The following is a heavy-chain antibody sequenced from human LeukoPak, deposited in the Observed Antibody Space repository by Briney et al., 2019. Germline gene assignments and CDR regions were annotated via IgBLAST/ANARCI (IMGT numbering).Heavy chain of an antibody. V-gene: IGHV3-21*01. CDR1: GFTFSSYS. Sequence: GGSLRLSCAASGFTFSSYSMNWVRQAPGKGLEWVSSISSSSSYIYYADSVKGRFTISRDSAKNSLYLQMNSLRAEDTAVYYCARVPYSSSWYSPSYYYMDVWGKGTTVTVSS. CDR3: ARVPYSSSWYSPSYYYMDV. J-gene: IGHJ6*03. D-gene: IGHD6-13*01. CDR2: ISSSSSYI.